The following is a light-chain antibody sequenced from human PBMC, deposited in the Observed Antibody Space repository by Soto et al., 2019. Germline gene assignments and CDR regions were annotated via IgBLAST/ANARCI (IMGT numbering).Light chain of an antibody. CDR3: HQYCTYPQT. J-gene: IGKJ1*01. Sequence: DIQMTQSPSTLSASVGDRVTITCRASQSISGWLAWYQQKPGKDPKFLFYEASTLQSGVPSRFSGSGSGTEFTLTISSLKPDDFATYYCHQYCTYPQTFGQRPKVEVK. V-gene: IGKV1-5*03. CDR2: EAS. CDR1: QSISGW.